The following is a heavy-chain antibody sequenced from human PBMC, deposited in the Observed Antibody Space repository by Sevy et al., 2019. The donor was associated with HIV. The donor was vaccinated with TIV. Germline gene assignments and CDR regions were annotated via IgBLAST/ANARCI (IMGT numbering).Heavy chain of an antibody. V-gene: IGHV3-7*01. CDR2: INEDGTEK. CDR3: ARDNATVSRRGLRYYYYGTDV. D-gene: IGHD2-2*01. CDR1: GFTFSTYW. J-gene: IGHJ6*02. Sequence: GGSLRLSCAASGFTFSTYWMSWFRQAPGKGLEWVANINEDGTEKSYVDSVKGRFTMSRDNAKNSLYLQMNSLRAEDAAVYYCARDNATVSRRGLRYYYYGTDVWGQGTTVTVSS.